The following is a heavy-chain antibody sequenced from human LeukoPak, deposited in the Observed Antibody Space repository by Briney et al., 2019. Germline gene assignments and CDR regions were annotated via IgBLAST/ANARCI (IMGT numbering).Heavy chain of an antibody. Sequence: SSETLPLTCAVYGGSFSGYYWSWIRQPPGKGLEWIGEINHSGSTNYNSSLKSRVAISVDTSKNQFSLKVTSVTAADTAVYYCATRPDIAATGPGWFDPWGQGTLVTVSS. CDR3: ATRPDIAATGPGWFDP. J-gene: IGHJ5*02. CDR1: GGSFSGYY. V-gene: IGHV4-34*01. CDR2: INHSGST. D-gene: IGHD6-13*01.